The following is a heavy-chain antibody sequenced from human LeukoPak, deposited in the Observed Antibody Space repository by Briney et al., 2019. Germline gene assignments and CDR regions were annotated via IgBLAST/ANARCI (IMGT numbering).Heavy chain of an antibody. CDR2: IYYSGST. CDR3: ARNPGYYSDFYYGMDV. V-gene: IGHV4-59*11. CDR1: GGSIISHY. D-gene: IGHD3-22*01. J-gene: IGHJ6*02. Sequence: SETLSLTCTVSGGSIISHYWSWIRQPPGRGLEWIGYIYYSGSTNYNPSLKSRVTISIDSSKNQFSLRLSSVTAADTAMYYCARNPGYYSDFYYGMDVWGQGTTVTVSS.